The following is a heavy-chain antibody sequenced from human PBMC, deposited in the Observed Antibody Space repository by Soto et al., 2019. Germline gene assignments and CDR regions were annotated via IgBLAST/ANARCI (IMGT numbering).Heavy chain of an antibody. V-gene: IGHV3-23*01. CDR2: ISGSGGST. Sequence: RGSLRLSCAASGFTFSSYAMSWVRQAPGKGLERVSAISGSGGSTYYADSVKGRFTISRDNSKNTLYLQMNSLRAEDTAVYYCAKDGRWDCSSTSCYADDYWGQGTLVTVSS. CDR3: AKDGRWDCSSTSCYADDY. J-gene: IGHJ4*02. CDR1: GFTFSSYA. D-gene: IGHD2-2*01.